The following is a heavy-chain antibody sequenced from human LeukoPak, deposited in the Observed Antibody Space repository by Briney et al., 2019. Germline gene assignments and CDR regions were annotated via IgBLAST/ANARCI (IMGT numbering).Heavy chain of an antibody. CDR1: VYTFISYV. V-gene: IGHV1-18*04. D-gene: IGHD3-16*01. Sequence: SVKVSCKASVYTFISYVISWVRQAPGQGLEWMGRISPNNGNTNDAQKFQGRVTMTTDTSTSTAYMELRSLRSDDTAMHYCARLYTNYFDSWGQGTLVTVSS. J-gene: IGHJ4*02. CDR3: ARLYTNYFDS. CDR2: ISPNNGNT.